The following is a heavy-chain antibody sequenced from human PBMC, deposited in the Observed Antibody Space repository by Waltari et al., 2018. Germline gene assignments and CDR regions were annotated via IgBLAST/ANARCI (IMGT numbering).Heavy chain of an antibody. CDR2: IYHSGST. D-gene: IGHD3-3*01. CDR1: GYSISSGYY. Sequence: QVQLQESGPGLVKPSETLSLTCAVSGYSISSGYYWGWIRQPPGKGPEWIGSIYHSGSTYYNPSLKSRVTISVDTSKNQFSLKLSSVTAADTAVYYCARHFLGIRVVSNLFDYWGQGTLVTVSS. CDR3: ARHFLGIRVVSNLFDY. V-gene: IGHV4-38-2*01. J-gene: IGHJ4*02.